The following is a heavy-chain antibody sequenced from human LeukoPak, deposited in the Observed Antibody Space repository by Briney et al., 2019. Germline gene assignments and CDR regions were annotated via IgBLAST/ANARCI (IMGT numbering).Heavy chain of an antibody. CDR2: IYYSGST. CDR1: GGSISSYY. CDR3: ARGLDYPWYYDSSGYFDY. Sequence: SETLPLTCTVSGGSISSYYWSWIRQPPGKGLEWIGYIYYSGSTNYNPSLKSRVTISVDTSKNQFSLKLSSVTAADTAVYYCARGLDYPWYYDSSGYFDYWGQGTLVTVSS. V-gene: IGHV4-59*01. J-gene: IGHJ4*02. D-gene: IGHD3-22*01.